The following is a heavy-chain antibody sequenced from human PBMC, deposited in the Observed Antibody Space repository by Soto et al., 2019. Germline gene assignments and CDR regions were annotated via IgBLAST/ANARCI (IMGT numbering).Heavy chain of an antibody. CDR1: GGSISSGGYY. D-gene: IGHD2-15*01. CDR2: IYYSGST. J-gene: IGHJ5*02. Sequence: PSETLSLTCTVSGGSISSGGYYWSWIRQHPGKGLEWIGYIYYSGSTYYNPSLKSRVTISVDTSKNQFSLKLSSVTAADTAVYYCARENVVVVAATDNWFDPWGQGTLVTVSS. CDR3: ARENVVVVAATDNWFDP. V-gene: IGHV4-31*03.